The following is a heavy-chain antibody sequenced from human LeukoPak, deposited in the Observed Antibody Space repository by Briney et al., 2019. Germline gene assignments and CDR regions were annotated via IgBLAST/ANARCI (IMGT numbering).Heavy chain of an antibody. CDR1: GGSISSYY. Sequence: PSETLSLTCTVSGGSISSYYWSWIRQPPGKGLEWIGYIYYSGSTNYNPSLKSRVTISVDTSKNQFSLKLSSVTAADTAVYYCARESPWGSGASAFDIWGQGTMVTVSS. D-gene: IGHD7-27*01. CDR3: ARESPWGSGASAFDI. CDR2: IYYSGST. V-gene: IGHV4-4*08. J-gene: IGHJ3*02.